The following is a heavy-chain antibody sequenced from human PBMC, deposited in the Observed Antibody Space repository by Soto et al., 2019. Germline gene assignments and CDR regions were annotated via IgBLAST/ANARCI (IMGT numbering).Heavy chain of an antibody. Sequence: SETLSLTCAFYGGSFSGYYWSWIRQPPGKGLEWIGEINHSGSTNYNPSLKSRVTISVDTSKNQFSMKLSPVTAADQAVYYCARLQQQLVLWGQGTLVTVSS. CDR1: GGSFSGYY. V-gene: IGHV4-34*01. CDR3: ARLQQQLVL. D-gene: IGHD6-13*01. CDR2: INHSGST. J-gene: IGHJ4*02.